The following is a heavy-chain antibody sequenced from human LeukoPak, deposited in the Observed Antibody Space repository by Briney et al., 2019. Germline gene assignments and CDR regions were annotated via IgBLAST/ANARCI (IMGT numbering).Heavy chain of an antibody. J-gene: IGHJ4*02. V-gene: IGHV3-21*01. D-gene: IGHD1-26*01. CDR2: ISGSSSYI. CDR3: ARDGDSGGLIAYFDY. CDR1: GFTFSSYS. Sequence: GGSLRLSCAASGFTFSSYSMNWVRQAPGKGLEWVSSISGSSSYIHYADSVEGRFTISRDNAKNSLYLQMNSLRAEDTAVYYCARDGDSGGLIAYFDYWGQGTLVTVSA.